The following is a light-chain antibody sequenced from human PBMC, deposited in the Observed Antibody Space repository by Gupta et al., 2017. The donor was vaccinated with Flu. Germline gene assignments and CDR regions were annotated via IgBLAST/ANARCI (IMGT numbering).Light chain of an antibody. V-gene: IGKV3-15*01. CDR2: GAS. CDR1: QSVDSD. Sequence: GERATLSCRASQSVDSDLAWYQQKPGQAPKFLIHGASTRATGIPARFSGSGTGTEFTLTISSLQSEDFAVYYCQQYHNWPLTFGGGTKVEIK. J-gene: IGKJ4*01. CDR3: QQYHNWPLT.